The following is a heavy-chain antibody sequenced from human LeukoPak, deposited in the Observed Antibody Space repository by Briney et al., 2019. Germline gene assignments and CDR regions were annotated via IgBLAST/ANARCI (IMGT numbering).Heavy chain of an antibody. CDR2: ISSSGSTI. CDR3: AKDSYYDSSGYSSAYYFDY. CDR1: GFTFSDYY. D-gene: IGHD3-22*01. V-gene: IGHV3-11*01. Sequence: GGSLRLSCAASGFTFSDYYMSWIRQAPGKGLEWVSYISSSGSTIYYADSVKGRFTISRDNAKNSLYLQMNSLRAEDTAVYYCAKDSYYDSSGYSSAYYFDYWGQGTLVTVSS. J-gene: IGHJ4*02.